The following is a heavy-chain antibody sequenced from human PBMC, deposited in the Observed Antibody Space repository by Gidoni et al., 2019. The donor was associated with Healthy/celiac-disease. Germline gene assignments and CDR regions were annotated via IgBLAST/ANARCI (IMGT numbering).Heavy chain of an antibody. J-gene: IGHJ5*02. CDR3: ARDQGGWFDP. CDR1: GFTFSSYA. D-gene: IGHD3-16*01. V-gene: IGHV3-30-3*01. Sequence: QVQLVESGGGVVQPGRSLRLSCPASGFTFSSYAMHWVRQAPGKGLEWVAVISYDGSNKYYADSVKGRFTISRDNSKNTLYLQMNSLRAEDTAVYYCARDQGGWFDPWGQGTLVTVSS. CDR2: ISYDGSNK.